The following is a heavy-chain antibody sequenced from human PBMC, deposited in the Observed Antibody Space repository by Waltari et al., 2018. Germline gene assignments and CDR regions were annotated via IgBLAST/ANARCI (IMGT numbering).Heavy chain of an antibody. CDR1: GVSVTSCSFY. CDR2: SILGRT. V-gene: IGHV4-61*09. Sequence: QVYLQESGPGLVEPSQTLSLPCRFSGVSVTSCSFYWTWIRQPAGKGLDWVGYSILGRTNYNPSLKSRVNISVDTSKNQFSLNLSSVTAADTAVYFCAASTVFGVVVDYWGQGTPVTVSS. CDR3: AASTVFGVVVDY. D-gene: IGHD3-3*01. J-gene: IGHJ4*02.